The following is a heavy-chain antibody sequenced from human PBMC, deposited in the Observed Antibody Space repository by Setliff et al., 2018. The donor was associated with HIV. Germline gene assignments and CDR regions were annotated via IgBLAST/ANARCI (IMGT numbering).Heavy chain of an antibody. Sequence: ASETLSLTCTVSGGSISSGSYYWSWIRQHPGKGLEWIGYINYSGRTSYNPSLKSRVTISADTSKNHFSLKLNSVSAADTAVYYCARVRLTATRTRGAFDIWGHGTMVTVSS. D-gene: IGHD3-10*01. V-gene: IGHV4-61*03. J-gene: IGHJ3*02. CDR1: GGSISSGSYY. CDR2: INYSGRT. CDR3: ARVRLTATRTRGAFDI.